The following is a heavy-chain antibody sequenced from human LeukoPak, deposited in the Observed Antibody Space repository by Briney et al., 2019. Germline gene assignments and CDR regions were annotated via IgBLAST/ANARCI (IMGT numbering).Heavy chain of an antibody. V-gene: IGHV3-23*01. CDR2: ISGSGGST. D-gene: IGHD3-22*01. Sequence: GGSLRLSCPDSGFTFSSYAMIWVRQAPGKGLEWVSAISGSGGSTYYADSVTGRFTISRDNCKNTLYLQMNSLRAGDTAVYYCAKDRRWRRYYDSSVSHDAFDIWGQGTMVTVSS. CDR3: AKDRRWRRYYDSSVSHDAFDI. J-gene: IGHJ3*02. CDR1: GFTFSSYA.